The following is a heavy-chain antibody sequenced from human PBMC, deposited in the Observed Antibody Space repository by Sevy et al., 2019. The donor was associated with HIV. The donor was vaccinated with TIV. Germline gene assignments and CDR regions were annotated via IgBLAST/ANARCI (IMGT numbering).Heavy chain of an antibody. J-gene: IGHJ4*02. Sequence: GGSLRLSCAASGFTFSKYSMSWVRPPPGKGLEWVSTLSFGCGEINYADSVKGRFTISRDNSKSSVYLQMNNLIPEDTAVYYCAREGCTKPHDYWGQGTLVTVSS. CDR3: AREGCTKPHDY. D-gene: IGHD2-8*01. V-gene: IGHV3-23*01. CDR1: GFTFSKYS. CDR2: LSFGCGEI.